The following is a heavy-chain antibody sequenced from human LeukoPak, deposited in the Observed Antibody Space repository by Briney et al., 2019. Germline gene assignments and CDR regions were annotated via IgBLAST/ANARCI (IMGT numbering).Heavy chain of an antibody. CDR3: ARDKPAVTTENWFDP. CDR2: INPNSGGT. Sequence: ASVKVSCKASGYTFTGYYMHWVRQAPGQGLEWMGWINPNSGGTNYAQKLQGRVTMTTDTSTSTAYMELRSLRSDDTAVCYCARDKPAVTTENWFDPWGQGTLVTVSS. J-gene: IGHJ5*02. CDR1: GYTFTGYY. D-gene: IGHD3-3*01. V-gene: IGHV1-2*02.